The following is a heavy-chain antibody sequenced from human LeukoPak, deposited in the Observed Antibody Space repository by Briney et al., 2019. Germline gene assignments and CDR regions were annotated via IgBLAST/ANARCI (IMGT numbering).Heavy chain of an antibody. CDR1: GYSISNGYY. V-gene: IGHV4-38-2*02. J-gene: IGHJ3*02. Sequence: SETLSLTCTVSGYSISNGYYWGWIRQPPGKGLEWIGTIYQSGSTYYNPSLKSRVTISIDTSKNQFSLKLNSVTAADTAVYYCARTYYYGSGSYYDSRDGFDIWGQGTMVTVSS. CDR2: IYQSGST. D-gene: IGHD3-10*01. CDR3: ARTYYYGSGSYYDSRDGFDI.